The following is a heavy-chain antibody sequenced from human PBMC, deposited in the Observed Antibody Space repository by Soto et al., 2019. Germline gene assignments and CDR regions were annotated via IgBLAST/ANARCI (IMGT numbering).Heavy chain of an antibody. CDR1: GFTFSSYG. Sequence: QVQLVESGGGVVQPGRSLRLSCAASGFTFSSYGMHWVRQAPGKGLEWVAVIWYDGSNKYYADSVKGRFTISRDNSKNTLYLQMNSLRAEDTAVYYCAGNRDYVWGSYRPYYGMDVWGQGTTVTVSS. J-gene: IGHJ6*02. D-gene: IGHD3-16*02. CDR2: IWYDGSNK. CDR3: AGNRDYVWGSYRPYYGMDV. V-gene: IGHV3-33*01.